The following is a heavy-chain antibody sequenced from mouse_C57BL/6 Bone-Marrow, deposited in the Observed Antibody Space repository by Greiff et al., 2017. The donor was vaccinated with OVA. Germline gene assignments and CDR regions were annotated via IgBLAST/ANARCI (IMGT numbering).Heavy chain of an antibody. Sequence: QVQLQQPGAELVKPGASVKMSCKASGYTFTSYWITWVKQRPGQGLEWIGDIYPGSGSTNYNEKFKSKATLTVDTSSSTAYMQLSSLTSEDSAVYYCARRGDYYEAFDYWGQGTTLTVSS. CDR3: ARRGDYYEAFDY. CDR2: IYPGSGST. CDR1: GYTFTSYW. D-gene: IGHD1-1*01. V-gene: IGHV1-55*01. J-gene: IGHJ2*01.